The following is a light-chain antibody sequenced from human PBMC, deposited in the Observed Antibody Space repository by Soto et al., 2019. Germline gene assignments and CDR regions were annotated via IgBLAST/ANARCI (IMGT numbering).Light chain of an antibody. CDR3: QQYNNWRWT. CDR1: QTISSN. V-gene: IGKV3-15*01. J-gene: IGKJ1*01. CDR2: CAS. Sequence: EIVMTQSPATLSVSPGERATLSCRASQTISSNLAWYQQKPGQAPRVLIDCASTRATGIPARFSGSVSGTEFTLTISSLQSEDFAVYYCQQYNNWRWTFGQGTKVEIK.